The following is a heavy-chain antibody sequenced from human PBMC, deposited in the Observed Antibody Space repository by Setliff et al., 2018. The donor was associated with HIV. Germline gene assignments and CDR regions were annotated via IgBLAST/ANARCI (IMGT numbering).Heavy chain of an antibody. CDR1: GGSFSDYH. D-gene: IGHD6-13*01. V-gene: IGHV4-34*01. J-gene: IGHJ6*02. Sequence: KASETLSLTCGVSGGSFSDYHWTWIRQSPGKGLEWIGEVSDSGTTNYNPSLKSRVTISVDTSKIQFSLNLNSVTAADTAVYYCARAKLGWRPYAMDVWGQGTAVTVSS. CDR3: ARAKLGWRPYAMDV. CDR2: VSDSGTT.